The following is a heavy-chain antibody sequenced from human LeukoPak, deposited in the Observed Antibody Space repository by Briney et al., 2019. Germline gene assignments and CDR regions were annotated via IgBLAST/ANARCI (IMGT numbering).Heavy chain of an antibody. D-gene: IGHD1-26*01. CDR1: GGSISSYY. CDR3: ARGEVGATTPLDS. J-gene: IGHJ4*02. V-gene: IGHV4-59*01. Sequence: PSETLSLTCTVSGGSISSYYWSWIRQPPGKGLEWIGCIYDSGSTKNNPSLKGRVTISVDTSKKQLSLKLSSVTAADTAVYYCARGEVGATTPLDSWGQGTLVTVSS. CDR2: IYDSGST.